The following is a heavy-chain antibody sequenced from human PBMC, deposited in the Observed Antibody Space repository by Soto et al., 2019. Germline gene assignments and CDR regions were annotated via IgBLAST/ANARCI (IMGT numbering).Heavy chain of an antibody. Sequence: ASGKVSCKASGYTFTSYGISWGRQAPGQGLEWMGWISAYNGNTNYAQKLQGRVTMTTDTSTSTAYMELRSLRSDDTAVYYCARQRSGGDYDYWGQGTLVTVSA. CDR3: ARQRSGGDYDY. CDR1: GYTFTSYG. D-gene: IGHD2-21*01. CDR2: ISAYNGNT. J-gene: IGHJ4*02. V-gene: IGHV1-18*01.